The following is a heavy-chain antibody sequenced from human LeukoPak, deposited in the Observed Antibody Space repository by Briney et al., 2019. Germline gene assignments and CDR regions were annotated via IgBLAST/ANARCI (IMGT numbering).Heavy chain of an antibody. J-gene: IGHJ6*02. Sequence: PGRSLRLSWAASGFTFSSYAMSWGRQAPGKGLEWVSAISGSGGSTYSADAVKGWYTISRDNSKNCLYLQMNSLRAEDTAVYYCAKGEADVVNIVVVPAALYYYYYGMDVWGQGTTVTVSS. CDR2: ISGSGGST. CDR3: AKGEADVVNIVVVPAALYYYYYGMDV. V-gene: IGHV3-23*01. D-gene: IGHD2-2*01. CDR1: GFTFSSYA.